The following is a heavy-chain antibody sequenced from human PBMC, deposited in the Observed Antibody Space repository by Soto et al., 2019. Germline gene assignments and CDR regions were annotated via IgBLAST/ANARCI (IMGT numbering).Heavy chain of an antibody. V-gene: IGHV3-53*01. Sequence: GGSLRLSCAASGFTVSSSYMSWVRQAPGKGLEWVSVIYTVGPTYYADSVKGRFTISRDNSKNTLYLQMNSLRAEDTAVYYCAIGVRGSSGFRYWGQGTLVTGSS. CDR3: AIGVRGSSGFRY. D-gene: IGHD3-22*01. CDR2: IYTVGPT. CDR1: GFTVSSSY. J-gene: IGHJ4*02.